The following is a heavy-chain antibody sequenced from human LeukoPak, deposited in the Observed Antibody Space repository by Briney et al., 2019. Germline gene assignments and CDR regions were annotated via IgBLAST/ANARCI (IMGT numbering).Heavy chain of an antibody. CDR2: ISSSGNTI. V-gene: IGHV3-48*04. Sequence: GGSLRLSCEASGFTFNTYSMNWARQAPGKGLEWVSYISSSGNTIYYADSVKGRFTISRDNAKNSLYLQMNSLRAEDTAIYYCARDKNYYDSSGRRKVTDYWGQGTLVTVSS. CDR3: ARDKNYYDSSGRRKVTDY. D-gene: IGHD3-22*01. J-gene: IGHJ4*02. CDR1: GFTFNTYS.